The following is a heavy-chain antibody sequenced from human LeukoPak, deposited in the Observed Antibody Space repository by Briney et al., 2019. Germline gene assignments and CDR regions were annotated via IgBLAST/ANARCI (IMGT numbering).Heavy chain of an antibody. V-gene: IGHV4-38-2*02. J-gene: IGHJ4*02. D-gene: IGHD6-6*01. CDR1: GYSISTGYY. Sequence: SETLSLTCTVSGYSISTGYYWGWIRQPPGKGLEWIGSIYHSGSTNYNPSLKSRVTISVDTSKNQFSLKLSSVTAADTAVYYCASSVIAARPFDYWGQGTLVTVSS. CDR2: IYHSGST. CDR3: ASSVIAARPFDY.